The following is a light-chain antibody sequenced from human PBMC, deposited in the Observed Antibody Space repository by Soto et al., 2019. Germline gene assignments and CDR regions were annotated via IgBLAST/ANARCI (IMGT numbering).Light chain of an antibody. CDR3: QQRSNWPLT. CDR1: QSISNY. J-gene: IGKJ4*01. Sequence: EIVLTQSPATLSLSPGERATLPCRASQSISNYLAWYQQKPGQAPGLLIYDASNRATGIPARFSGSGSGTDFTLTISSLEPEDFAVYYCQQRSNWPLTFGGGTKVEIK. CDR2: DAS. V-gene: IGKV3-11*01.